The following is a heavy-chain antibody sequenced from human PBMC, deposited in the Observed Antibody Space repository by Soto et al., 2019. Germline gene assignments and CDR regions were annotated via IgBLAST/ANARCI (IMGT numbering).Heavy chain of an antibody. CDR1: GYTFFTYD. CDR3: ARHHGLTTSVKWFGL. V-gene: IGHV1-18*01. J-gene: IGHJ5*02. D-gene: IGHD1-1*01. CDR2: ISTYSGDT. Sequence: QVHLVQSGVEVKTPGASVKVSCQASGYTFFTYDISWVRQAPGQGLEWMGWISTYSGDTKYAQKFQGRVAMTTDTSTTRADLDMGSLRSDDAAVYDCARHHGLTTSVKWFGLLGQGTLVTVS.